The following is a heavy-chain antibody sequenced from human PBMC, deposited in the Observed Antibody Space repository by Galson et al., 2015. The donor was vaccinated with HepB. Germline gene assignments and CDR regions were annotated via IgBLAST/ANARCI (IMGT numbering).Heavy chain of an antibody. V-gene: IGHV3-23*01. J-gene: IGHJ4*02. CDR1: GFTFITYT. CDR2: ISDGGDTT. CDR3: VKDWRGNTCDATCMGN. D-gene: IGHD4-23*01. Sequence: SLRLSCAASGFTFITYTMTWVRQAPGKGLEWVPSISDGGDTTYYADSVEGRFTISRDNSKNMVYLQLNSLRVEDTAIYYCVKDWRGNTCDATCMGNWGQGTLVTVSS.